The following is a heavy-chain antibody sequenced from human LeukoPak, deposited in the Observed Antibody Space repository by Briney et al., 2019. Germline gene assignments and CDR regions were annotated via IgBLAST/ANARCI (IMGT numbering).Heavy chain of an antibody. CDR2: FDPEDGET. Sequence: ASVKVSCKASGYTFTGYYMHWVRQAPGQGLEWMGGFDPEDGETIYAQKFQGRVTMTEDTSTDTAYMELSSLRSEDTAVYYCATGGHRGEPSSYYDILTGYYNDGGDFDYWGQGTLVTVSS. V-gene: IGHV1-24*01. J-gene: IGHJ4*02. CDR1: GYTFTGYY. CDR3: ATGGHRGEPSSYYDILTGYYNDGGDFDY. D-gene: IGHD3-9*01.